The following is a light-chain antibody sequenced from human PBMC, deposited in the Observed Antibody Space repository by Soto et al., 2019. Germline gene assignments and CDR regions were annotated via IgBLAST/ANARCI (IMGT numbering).Light chain of an antibody. J-gene: IGLJ1*01. Sequence: QSALTQPASVSGSPGQSITISCTGASSDVGGYKYVSWYQRHPGKAPKLMIYDITNRPSGISNRFSGSKSGNTASLTISGLQAEDEADYYCGSYTSSNTYIFGTGTKVTVL. V-gene: IGLV2-14*01. CDR1: SSDVGGYKY. CDR3: GSYTSSNTYI. CDR2: DIT.